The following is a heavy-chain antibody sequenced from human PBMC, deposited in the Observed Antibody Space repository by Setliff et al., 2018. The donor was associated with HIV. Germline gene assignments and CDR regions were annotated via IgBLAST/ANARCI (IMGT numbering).Heavy chain of an antibody. CDR2: IYHSGST. V-gene: IGHV4-38-2*02. J-gene: IGHJ4*02. CDR3: ASSTTVVTPFFDY. D-gene: IGHD4-17*01. CDR1: GASISSGYY. Sequence: SETLSLTCTVSGASISSGYYWGWIRQPPGKGLEWIGSIYHSGSTYYNPSLKSRVTISVDTSKNQFSLKLSSVTAADTAVYYCASSTTVVTPFFDYWGQGTLVTVSS.